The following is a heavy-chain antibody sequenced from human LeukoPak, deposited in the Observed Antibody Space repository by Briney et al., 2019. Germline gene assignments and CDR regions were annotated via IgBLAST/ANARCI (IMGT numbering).Heavy chain of an antibody. CDR3: ARVMAFLEWLSYHAAFDI. Sequence: ASVKVSCKASGYTFTGYYTHWVRQAPGQGLEWMGWINPNSGGTNYAQKFQGRVTMTRDTSISTAYMELSRLRSDDTAVYYCARVMAFLEWLSYHAAFDIWGQGTMVTVSS. CDR1: GYTFTGYY. V-gene: IGHV1-2*02. CDR2: INPNSGGT. J-gene: IGHJ3*02. D-gene: IGHD3-3*02.